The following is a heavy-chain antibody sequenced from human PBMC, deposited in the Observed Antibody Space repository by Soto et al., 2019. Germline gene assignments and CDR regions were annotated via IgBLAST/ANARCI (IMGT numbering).Heavy chain of an antibody. V-gene: IGHV3-30-3*01. CDR3: ARAYSWLLPALDY. CDR1: GFTFSSYA. CDR2: ISYDGSNK. D-gene: IGHD5-18*01. Sequence: QVQLVESGGGVVQPGRSLRLSCAASGFTFSSYAMHWVRQAPGKGLEWVAVISYDGSNKYYADSVKGRFTISRDNSKNTLYLQMNSLRAEDTAVYYCARAYSWLLPALDYWGQGTLVTVSS. J-gene: IGHJ4*02.